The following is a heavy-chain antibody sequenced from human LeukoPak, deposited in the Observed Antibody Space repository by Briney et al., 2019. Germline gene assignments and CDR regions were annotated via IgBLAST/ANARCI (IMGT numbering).Heavy chain of an antibody. Sequence: GGSLRLSCAASGFTFSSYWMSWVRQAAGKGLEWVANIKKDGSEKYYVDSVKGRFTISRDNAKNSLYMQMDRLRAEDTAVYYCARGRYFDCWGQGALVTVSS. CDR1: GFTFSSYW. V-gene: IGHV3-7*01. CDR2: IKKDGSEK. J-gene: IGHJ4*02. CDR3: ARGRYFDC. D-gene: IGHD3-9*01.